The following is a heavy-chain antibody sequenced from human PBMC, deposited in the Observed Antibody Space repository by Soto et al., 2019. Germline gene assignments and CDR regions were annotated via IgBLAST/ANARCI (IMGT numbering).Heavy chain of an antibody. V-gene: IGHV1-18*01. CDR1: GYTFTSYG. Sequence: ASVKVSCKASGYTFTSYGISWVRQAPGQGLEWMVWISAYNGNTNYAQKFQGRVTITADESTSTAYIELSSLRSEDTAVYYCLFYRTGTGIAAAGDYYYYGMDVWGQGTTVTVSS. CDR2: ISAYNGNT. CDR3: LFYRTGTGIAAAGDYYYYGMDV. J-gene: IGHJ6*02. D-gene: IGHD6-13*01.